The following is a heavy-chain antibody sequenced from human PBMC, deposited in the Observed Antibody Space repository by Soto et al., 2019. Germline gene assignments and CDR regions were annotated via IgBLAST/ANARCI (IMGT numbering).Heavy chain of an antibody. V-gene: IGHV1-69*12. CDR3: ARDVRDYSPSSAFDY. CDR1: GGTFSSYA. Sequence: QVQLVQSGAEVKKPGSSVKVSCKASGGTFSSYAISWVRQAPGQGLEWMGGIIPIFGTANYAQKFQGRVTITADESTSTAYMELSSLRSEDRAVYYCARDVRDYSPSSAFDYWGQGTLVTVSS. D-gene: IGHD6-13*01. CDR2: IIPIFGTA. J-gene: IGHJ4*02.